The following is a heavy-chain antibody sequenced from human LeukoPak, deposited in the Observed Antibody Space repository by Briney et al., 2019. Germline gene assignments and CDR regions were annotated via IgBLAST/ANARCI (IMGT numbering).Heavy chain of an antibody. D-gene: IGHD4-17*01. J-gene: IGHJ4*02. CDR3: ARAFYGDLDY. V-gene: IGHV3-48*03. CDR1: GFIFNSYE. CDR2: ISSGGSTV. Sequence: PGGSLRLFCTACGFIFNSYEKNWLRQAPGKGLEWVSYISSGGSTVYYADSVKGRFTISRDNAKNSLYLQMSSLRAEDTAVYYCARAFYGDLDYWGQGTLVTVSS.